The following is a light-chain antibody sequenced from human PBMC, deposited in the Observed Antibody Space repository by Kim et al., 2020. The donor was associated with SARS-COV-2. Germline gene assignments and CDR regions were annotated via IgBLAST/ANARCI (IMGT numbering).Light chain of an antibody. CDR2: SVS. Sequence: EIVLTQSPGTLSLSPGERATLSCRTSQSVCSHCLARYQQKPGHAPRLLIDSVSNRATSIADRFSGSGSGTDFTLTISRLEPEDVAVYYWQQYGIAPPYTFGQGTKLEI. CDR3: QQYGIAPPYT. J-gene: IGKJ2*01. CDR1: QSVCSHC. V-gene: IGKV3-20*01.